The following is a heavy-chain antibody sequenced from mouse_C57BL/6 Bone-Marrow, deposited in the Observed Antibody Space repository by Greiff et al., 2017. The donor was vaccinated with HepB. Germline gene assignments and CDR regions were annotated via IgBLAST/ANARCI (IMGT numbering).Heavy chain of an antibody. CDR3: ARGSLLYGY. CDR2: ISDGGSYT. CDR1: GFTFSSYA. V-gene: IGHV5-4*03. D-gene: IGHD1-1*01. J-gene: IGHJ4*01. Sequence: EVKLVESGGGLVKPGGSLKLSCAASGFTFSSYAMSWVRQTPEKRLEWVATISDGGSYTYYPDNVKGRFTISRDNAKNNLYLQMSHLKSEDTAMYYCARGSLLYGYWGQGTSVTVAS.